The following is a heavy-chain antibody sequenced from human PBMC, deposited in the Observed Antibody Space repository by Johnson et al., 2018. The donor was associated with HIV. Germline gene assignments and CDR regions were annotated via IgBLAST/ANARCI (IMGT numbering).Heavy chain of an antibody. CDR1: NFTFKDFY. CDR3: AREYEAFDI. Sequence: QVQLVESGGDLIKPGGSLRLSCAVSNFTFKDFYMSWIRQAPGKGLEWLSYISSSGSTIYYADSVKGRFTISRDNAKNSLYLQMNSLRAEDTAVYYCAREYEAFDIWGQGTMVTVSS. CDR2: ISSSGSTI. J-gene: IGHJ3*02. V-gene: IGHV3-11*04.